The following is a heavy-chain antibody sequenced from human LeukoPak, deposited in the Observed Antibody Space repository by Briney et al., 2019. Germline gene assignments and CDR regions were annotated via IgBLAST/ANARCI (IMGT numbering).Heavy chain of an antibody. V-gene: IGHV3-74*01. CDR1: GFTFSRYW. D-gene: IGHD3-22*01. CDR3: ATGNYYDSRGYYTFGS. Sequence: PGGSLRLSCAASGFTFSRYWMHWVRQAPGKGLVWGSRINGDGSTTSYADSVKGGFTISRDNAKNMMYLQMNSLRAEDTAVYYCATGNYYDSRGYYTFGSWGQGTLVTVSS. CDR2: INGDGSTT. J-gene: IGHJ5*02.